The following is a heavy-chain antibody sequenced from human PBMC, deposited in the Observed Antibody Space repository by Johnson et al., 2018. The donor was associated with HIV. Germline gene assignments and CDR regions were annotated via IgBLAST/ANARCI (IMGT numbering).Heavy chain of an antibody. CDR3: ARLPSGYSRDAFDI. V-gene: IGHV3-NL1*01. D-gene: IGHD5-18*01. Sequence: QVQLVESGGGVAQPGRSLRLSCAASGFTFRHYAMHWVRQAPGKGLEWVSVIYSGGSTYYADSVKGRFTISRDNSKNTRYLQMNSLRAEDTALYYCARLPSGYSRDAFDIWGQGTMVTVSS. CDR1: GFTFRHYA. J-gene: IGHJ3*02. CDR2: IYSGGST.